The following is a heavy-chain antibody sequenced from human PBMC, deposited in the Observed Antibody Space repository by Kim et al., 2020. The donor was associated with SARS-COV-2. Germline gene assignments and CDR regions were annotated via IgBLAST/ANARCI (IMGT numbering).Heavy chain of an antibody. D-gene: IGHD4-4*01. Sequence: ASVKVSCKASGYTFTSYYMHWVRQAPGQGLEWLGIINPSGGSTSYAQKFHGRVTMTSDTSPSTVYMDLSSLSSEDTAVYYCAGEFVRDYSNYAGWFDPWGQGTLVTVSS. CDR3: AGEFVRDYSNYAGWFDP. V-gene: IGHV1-46*01. J-gene: IGHJ5*02. CDR2: INPSGGST. CDR1: GYTFTSYY.